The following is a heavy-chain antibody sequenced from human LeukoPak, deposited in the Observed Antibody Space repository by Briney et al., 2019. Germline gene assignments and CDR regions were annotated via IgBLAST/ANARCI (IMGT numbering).Heavy chain of an antibody. CDR3: ARYSGSYPPDAFEI. CDR2: IYYSGST. V-gene: IGHV4-59*01. Sequence: SETLSLTCTVSGGSISSYYWSWIRQPPGKGLEWIGYIYYSGSTNYNPSLKSRVTISVDTSKNQFSLKLRSVTAADTAVYYCARYSGSYPPDAFEIWGQGTMVTVSS. CDR1: GGSISSYY. D-gene: IGHD1-26*01. J-gene: IGHJ3*02.